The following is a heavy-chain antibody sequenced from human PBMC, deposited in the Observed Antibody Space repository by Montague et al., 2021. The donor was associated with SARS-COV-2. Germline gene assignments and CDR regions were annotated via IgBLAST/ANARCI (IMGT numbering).Heavy chain of an antibody. J-gene: IGHJ4*02. D-gene: IGHD3-9*01. Sequence: SVKVSCKASGYSFTSYDISWVRQATGQGPEWLGWMNPNSGDSGYAQKFQGRVTMTRDTSIRTVYMELSSLRSEDTAVYYCARGRDYDILTGYYSCFDYWGRGTPVTVAS. CDR2: MNPNSGDS. CDR1: GYSFTSYD. CDR3: ARGRDYDILTGYYSCFDY. V-gene: IGHV1-8*01.